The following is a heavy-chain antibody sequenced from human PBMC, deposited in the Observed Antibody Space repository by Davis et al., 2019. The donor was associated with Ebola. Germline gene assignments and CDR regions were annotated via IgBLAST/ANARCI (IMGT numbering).Heavy chain of an antibody. V-gene: IGHV4-4*02. CDR2: IYHSGST. Sequence: SETLSLTCAVSGGSISSSNWWSWVRQPPGKGLEWIGEIYHSGSTNYNPSLKSRVTISVDTSKNQFSLKLSSVTAADTAVYYCARALKGFLSRKWFDPWGQGTLVTVSS. CDR3: ARALKGFLSRKWFDP. CDR1: GGSISSSNW. J-gene: IGHJ5*02.